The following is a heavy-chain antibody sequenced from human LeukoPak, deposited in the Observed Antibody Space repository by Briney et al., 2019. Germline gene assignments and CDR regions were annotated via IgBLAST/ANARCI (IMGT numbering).Heavy chain of an antibody. Sequence: GGSLRLSCAASGFPFRNYAVVWVRQAPGKGLEWVSAITGSGATTYYADSVRGRFTIYRDNSKNTLYLQMNSLRGEDTAVYYCGKDPNGDYVGAFDFQRWGQGTLVTVSS. D-gene: IGHD4-17*01. CDR2: ITGSGATT. CDR3: GKDPNGDYVGAFDFQR. V-gene: IGHV3-23*01. J-gene: IGHJ1*01. CDR1: GFPFRNYA.